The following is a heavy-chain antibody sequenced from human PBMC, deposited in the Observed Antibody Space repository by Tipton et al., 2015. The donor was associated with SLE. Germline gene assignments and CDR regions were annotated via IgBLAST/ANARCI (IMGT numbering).Heavy chain of an antibody. D-gene: IGHD5-12*01. Sequence: TLSLTCTVSVGSIRSTNYYWGWIRQPPGKGLEWIGSIFYTGSTYYNPSLKSRVSFSIDTSKHQFSLKLNSVTAADTAVYYCARRHYSGPFDSWGQGTLVTVSS. CDR1: VGSIRSTNYY. V-gene: IGHV4-39*07. CDR3: ARRHYSGPFDS. CDR2: IFYTGST. J-gene: IGHJ4*02.